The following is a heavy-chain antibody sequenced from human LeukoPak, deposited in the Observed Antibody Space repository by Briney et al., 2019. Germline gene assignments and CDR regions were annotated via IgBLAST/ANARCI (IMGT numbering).Heavy chain of an antibody. V-gene: IGHV1-69*04. CDR1: GGTFSSYA. CDR3: ASRYCSGGSCYSPTPFDY. D-gene: IGHD2-15*01. J-gene: IGHJ4*02. CDR2: IIPILGIA. Sequence: SVKVSCKASGGTFSSYAISWVRQAPGQGLEWMGRIIPILGIANYAQKFQGGVTITADKSTSTAYMELSSLRSEDTAVYYCASRYCSGGSCYSPTPFDYWGQGTLVTVSS.